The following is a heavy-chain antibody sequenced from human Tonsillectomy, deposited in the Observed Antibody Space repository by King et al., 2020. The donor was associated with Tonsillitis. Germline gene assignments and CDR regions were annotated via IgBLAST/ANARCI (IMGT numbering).Heavy chain of an antibody. V-gene: IGHV1-18*04. CDR1: GYTFNSYG. D-gene: IGHD1-26*01. CDR3: VRDSLGGNYPWYFDL. CDR2: ISIYNGNT. J-gene: IGHJ2*01. Sequence: QMQLVQSGGEVKKPGASVKVSCKASGYTFNSYGISWVRQAPGQGLEWMGWISIYNGNTNYAQKFQDRVTMTTDTSTSTAYMELRSLRSDDTAVYYCVRDSLGGNYPWYFDLWGRGTLVTVSS.